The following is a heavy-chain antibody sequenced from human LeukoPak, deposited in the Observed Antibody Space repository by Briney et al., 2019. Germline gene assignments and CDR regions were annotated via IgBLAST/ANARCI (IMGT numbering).Heavy chain of an antibody. Sequence: GGSLKLSCAASGLTFTNYGMTWVRQAPGKGLDWVSSISGSGSDTYYADSVKGRFTISRDNSKNTLYVQMVSLRAEVTAIYYCAGSSGWWAHDYWGQGTLVTVSS. V-gene: IGHV3-23*01. J-gene: IGHJ4*02. CDR3: AGSSGWWAHDY. CDR2: ISGSGSDT. CDR1: GLTFTNYG. D-gene: IGHD6-19*01.